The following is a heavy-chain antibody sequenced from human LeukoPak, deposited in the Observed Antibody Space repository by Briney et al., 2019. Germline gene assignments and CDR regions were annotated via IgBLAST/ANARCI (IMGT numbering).Heavy chain of an antibody. D-gene: IGHD7-27*01. CDR2: ISYSGST. J-gene: IGHJ4*02. CDR1: GGSISSYY. V-gene: IGHV4-59*01. Sequence: PSEALSLTCTVSGGSISSYYWGWVWQPPGKGLEWIGYISYSGSTNYNPSLKSRVTISVDTSKNQFSLNLSSVTAADTAVYFCARGPNRYYFDSWGQGTLVTVSS. CDR3: ARGPNRYYFDS.